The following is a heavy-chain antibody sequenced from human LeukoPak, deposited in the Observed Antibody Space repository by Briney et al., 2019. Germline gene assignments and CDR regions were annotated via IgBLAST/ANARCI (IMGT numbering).Heavy chain of an antibody. D-gene: IGHD2-2*01. Sequence: PGGSLRLSCAASGFTFSSYAMSWVRQAPGKGLEWVSAISGSGGSTYYADSVKGRFTISRNNSKNTLYLQMNSLRAEDTAVYYCAKDPVGPAAPTHFDYWGQGTLVTVSS. CDR3: AKDPVGPAAPTHFDY. CDR2: ISGSGGST. CDR1: GFTFSSYA. J-gene: IGHJ4*02. V-gene: IGHV3-23*01.